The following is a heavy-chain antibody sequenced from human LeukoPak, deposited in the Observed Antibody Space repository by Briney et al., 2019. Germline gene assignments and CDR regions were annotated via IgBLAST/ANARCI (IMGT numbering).Heavy chain of an antibody. CDR1: GYSFTSYW. V-gene: IGHV5-51*01. CDR2: IFPGDSDT. Sequence: LGESLKISCKGSGYSFTSYWIGWVRQKPGKGLEWMGIIFPGDSDTRYSPSFQGQVTISADKSISTAYLQWSSQKASDTAMYYCARRLTYDSRAYYCLDYWGQGTLVTVSS. CDR3: ARRLTYDSRAYYCLDY. J-gene: IGHJ4*02. D-gene: IGHD3-22*01.